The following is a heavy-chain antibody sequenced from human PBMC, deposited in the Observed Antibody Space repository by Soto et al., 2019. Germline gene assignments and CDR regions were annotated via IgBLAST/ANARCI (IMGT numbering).Heavy chain of an antibody. CDR2: ISSSGSTI. Sequence: GGSLRLSCAASGFTFSLYAIHWVRQAPGKGLEWVSYISSSGSTIDYADSVKGRFTISRDNTKNSLYLQMNSLRAEDTAVYYCAREVDIVASFYYYGMDVWGQGTTGPVYS. CDR3: AREVDIVASFYYYGMDV. V-gene: IGHV3-48*03. CDR1: GFTFSLYA. J-gene: IGHJ6*02. D-gene: IGHD5-12*01.